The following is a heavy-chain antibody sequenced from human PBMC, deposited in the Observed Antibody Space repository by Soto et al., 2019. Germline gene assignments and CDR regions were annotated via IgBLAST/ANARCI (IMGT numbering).Heavy chain of an antibody. J-gene: IGHJ3*01. CDR1: GFTFSSYG. V-gene: IGHV3-30*03. Sequence: GGSLRLSCAASGFTFSSYGMHWVRQAPGKGLEWVALISNDGSNKYYADSVKGRFSMSRDNAKNTLYLQMNSLRAEDTAVYFCARDIGGVTASDAFDVWGHGTLVTVAS. CDR3: ARDIGGVTASDAFDV. CDR2: ISNDGSNK. D-gene: IGHD2-21*02.